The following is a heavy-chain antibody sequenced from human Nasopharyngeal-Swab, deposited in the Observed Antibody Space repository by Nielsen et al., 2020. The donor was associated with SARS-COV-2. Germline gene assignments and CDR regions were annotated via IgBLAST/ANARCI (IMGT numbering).Heavy chain of an antibody. CDR3: ARDLVRGRWLQYAFDI. CDR1: GFTFSSYG. D-gene: IGHD5-24*01. Sequence: GESLKISCAASGFTFSSYGMHWVRQAPGKGLEWVAVIWYDGSNKYYADSVKGRFTISRDNSKNTLYLQMNSLRAEDTAVYYCARDLVRGRWLQYAFDIWGQGTMVPSLQ. J-gene: IGHJ3*02. CDR2: IWYDGSNK. V-gene: IGHV3-33*08.